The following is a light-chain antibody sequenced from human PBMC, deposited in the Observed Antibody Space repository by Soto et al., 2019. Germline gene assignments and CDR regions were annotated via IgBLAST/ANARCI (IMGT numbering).Light chain of an antibody. CDR2: DAS. CDR1: HDIKKF. CDR3: QRYDSLPPT. J-gene: IGKJ5*01. Sequence: DIQMTQSPSSLSASVGDRVTITCQASHDIKKFLNWFQEKPGKAPELLIYDASNLQTGVPSRFSGSGSGTRFTFTISSLQPEDIATYYCQRYDSLPPTFGQGTRLDIK. V-gene: IGKV1-33*01.